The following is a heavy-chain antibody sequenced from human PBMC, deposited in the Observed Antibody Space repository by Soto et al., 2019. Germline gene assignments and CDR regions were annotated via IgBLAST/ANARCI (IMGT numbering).Heavy chain of an antibody. CDR2: ISAYNGNT. V-gene: IGHV1-18*01. D-gene: IGHD4-17*01. Sequence: ASVKVSCKASGYTFTSYGISWVRQAPGQGLEWMGWISAYNGNTNYAQKLQGRVTMTTDTSTSTDYMELRSLRSDDTAVYYCARGGVNDYGDYVAFDIWGQGTMVTVSS. J-gene: IGHJ3*02. CDR3: ARGGVNDYGDYVAFDI. CDR1: GYTFTSYG.